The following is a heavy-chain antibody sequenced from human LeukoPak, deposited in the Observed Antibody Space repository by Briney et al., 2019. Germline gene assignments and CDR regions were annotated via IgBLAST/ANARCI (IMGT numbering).Heavy chain of an antibody. D-gene: IGHD3-10*01. CDR2: IYPGDSDT. Sequence: GESLKISCKGSGYSFTTYWIGWVRQMPGKGLEWMGIIYPGDSDTRYSPSFQGQVTISADKSISTAYLQWSSLKASDTAVYYCARLTRWFGDSTYYIAYWGQGTLVTVSS. V-gene: IGHV5-51*01. CDR3: ARLTRWFGDSTYYIAY. CDR1: GYSFTTYW. J-gene: IGHJ4*02.